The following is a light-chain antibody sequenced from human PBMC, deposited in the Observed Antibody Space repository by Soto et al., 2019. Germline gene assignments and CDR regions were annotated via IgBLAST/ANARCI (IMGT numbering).Light chain of an antibody. CDR3: QQYNNWPPWT. CDR2: NAS. V-gene: IGKV3-11*01. J-gene: IGKJ1*01. CDR1: QSVGNF. Sequence: EIVLAQSPATLSLSPGERATLSCRASQSVGNFLAWYQHKPGQAPRLLILNASTRATGIPPRFSGSGSGTDFTLTISRLEPEDFAVYYCQQYNNWPPWTFGQGTKVELK.